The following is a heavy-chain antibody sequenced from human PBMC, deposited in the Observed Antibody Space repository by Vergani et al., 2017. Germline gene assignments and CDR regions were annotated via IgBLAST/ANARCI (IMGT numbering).Heavy chain of an antibody. J-gene: IGHJ1*01. D-gene: IGHD3-16*02. CDR1: GFTSSYYG. CDR2: ISYDGTQK. V-gene: IGHV3-30*03. CDR3: ATNRCRPPGCHIGYFRE. Sequence: QVHLVESGGGVVQPGRSLRLSCVVSGFTSSYYGMHWVRQAPGKGLELVAMISYDGTQKYYADSVKGRFTISRDNSKSTLYLQMNSLRTEDTAVYYCATNRCRPPGCHIGYFREWGQGSLVTVSS.